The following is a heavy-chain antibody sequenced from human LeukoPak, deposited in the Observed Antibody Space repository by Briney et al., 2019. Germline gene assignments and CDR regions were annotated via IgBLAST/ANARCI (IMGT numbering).Heavy chain of an antibody. D-gene: IGHD3-22*01. Sequence: SETLSLTCTVSGGSISSYYWSWIRQPPGKGLEWIGYIYYSGSTNYNPSLKSRVTISVDTPENQFSLKLSSVTAADTAVYYCARDLGYYYDSSGFGYWGQGTLVTVSS. CDR3: ARDLGYYYDSSGFGY. CDR1: GGSISSYY. J-gene: IGHJ4*02. CDR2: IYYSGST. V-gene: IGHV4-59*01.